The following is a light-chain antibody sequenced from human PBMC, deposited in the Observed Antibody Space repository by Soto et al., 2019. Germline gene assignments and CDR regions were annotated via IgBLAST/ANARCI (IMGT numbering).Light chain of an antibody. Sequence: QSALTQPASVSGSPGQSVTISCTGTSSDIGRYKFVSWFQQHPGKAPKLLIFEGTNRPSGVSNRFSGSKSGNTASLTISGLQAEDEAISFCSSSPNTYTLVIFGGGTKVAVL. CDR2: EGT. J-gene: IGLJ2*01. CDR3: SSSPNTYTLVI. V-gene: IGLV2-14*01. CDR1: SSDIGRYKF.